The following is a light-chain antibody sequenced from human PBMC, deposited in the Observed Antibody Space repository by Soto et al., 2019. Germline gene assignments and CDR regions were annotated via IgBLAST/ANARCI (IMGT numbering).Light chain of an antibody. CDR3: QQSGDSQWT. CDR2: AAF. Sequence: EIMMTQSPATLSVSPGEGATLPCGASQSINTTVAWYQQKPGQAPRLLIYAAFSRASGIPDRFSGSGSGMDFTLTISSLAPEDFAVYYCQQSGDSQWTFGQGTKV. J-gene: IGKJ1*01. V-gene: IGKV3D-15*01. CDR1: QSINTT.